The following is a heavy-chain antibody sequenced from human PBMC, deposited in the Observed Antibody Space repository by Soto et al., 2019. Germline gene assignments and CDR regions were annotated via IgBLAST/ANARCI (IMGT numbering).Heavy chain of an antibody. CDR3: ARDQYSSSWYPGFQH. V-gene: IGHV3-33*01. CDR2: IWYDGSNK. Sequence: HPGGSLRLSCAASGLTFSSYVMHWVRQAPGKGLEWVAVIWYDGSNKDYGDSVKGQFTISRDNSKNTLYLQMNSLRAEDTAVYYCARDQYSSSWYPGFQHWGQGT. CDR1: GLTFSSYV. J-gene: IGHJ1*01. D-gene: IGHD6-13*01.